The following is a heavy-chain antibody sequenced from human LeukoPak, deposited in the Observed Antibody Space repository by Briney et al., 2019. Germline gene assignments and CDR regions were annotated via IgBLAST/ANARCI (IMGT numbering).Heavy chain of an antibody. V-gene: IGHV3-11*06. CDR1: GFTFSDYY. J-gene: IGHJ5*02. D-gene: IGHD6-13*01. CDR3: ARGGYRVNWFDP. Sequence: GGSLRLSCAASGFTFSDYYMSWIRQAPGKGLEWVSYISSSSSYTSYADSVKGRFTISRDNAKNSLYLKMNSLRVEDTAVYYCARGGYRVNWFDPWGQGTLVTVSS. CDR2: ISSSSSYT.